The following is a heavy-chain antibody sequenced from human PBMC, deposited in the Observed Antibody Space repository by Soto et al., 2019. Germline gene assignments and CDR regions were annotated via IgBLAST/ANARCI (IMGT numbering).Heavy chain of an antibody. Sequence: QVQLVQSGAEVREPGASVKVSCKASGYSFTSLDINWVRQTTGQGLEWMGWMQPSSGRKGYAQKFQGRVTMTRDTSIITAYMELSSLTSDDTAFYYCARGVTAGVDYWGQGTLVTVSS. V-gene: IGHV1-8*01. CDR2: MQPSSGRK. CDR1: GYSFTSLD. J-gene: IGHJ4*02. D-gene: IGHD1-26*01. CDR3: ARGVTAGVDY.